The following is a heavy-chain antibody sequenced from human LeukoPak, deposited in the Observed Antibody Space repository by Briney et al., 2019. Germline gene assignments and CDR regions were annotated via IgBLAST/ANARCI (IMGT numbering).Heavy chain of an antibody. V-gene: IGHV1-18*04. CDR1: GYTFTNSY. Sequence: ASVKVSCKASGYTFTNSYMHWVRQAPGQGLEWMGWISAYNGNTNYAQKLQGRVTMTTDTSTSTAYMELRSLRSDDTAVYYCARDPVLLWFGELIPLDYWGQGTLVTVSS. CDR3: ARDPVLLWFGELIPLDY. J-gene: IGHJ4*02. D-gene: IGHD3-10*01. CDR2: ISAYNGNT.